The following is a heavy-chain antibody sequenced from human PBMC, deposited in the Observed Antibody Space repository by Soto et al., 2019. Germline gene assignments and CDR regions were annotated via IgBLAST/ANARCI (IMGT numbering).Heavy chain of an antibody. CDR2: IYYSGST. J-gene: IGHJ5*02. CDR1: GGSISSYY. CDR3: ARGNGYNPETNWFDP. Sequence: TSETLSLTCTVSGGSISSYYWSWIRQPPGKGLEWIGYIYYSGSTNYNPSLKSRVTISVDTSKNQFSLKLSSVTAADTAVYYCARGNGYNPETNWFDPWGQGTLVTVSS. D-gene: IGHD5-12*01. V-gene: IGHV4-59*01.